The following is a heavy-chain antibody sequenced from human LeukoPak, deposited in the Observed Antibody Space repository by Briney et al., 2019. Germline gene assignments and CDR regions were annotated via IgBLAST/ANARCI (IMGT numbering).Heavy chain of an antibody. Sequence: SETLSLTCTVSGGSISSSSYYWGWIRQPPGKGLEWIGSIYYSGSTYYNPSLKSRVTISVDTSKNQFSLKLSSVTAADTAVYYCASTTVTTYYYMDVWGKGTTVTVSS. V-gene: IGHV4-39*01. J-gene: IGHJ6*03. CDR1: GGSISSSSYY. CDR2: IYYSGST. D-gene: IGHD4-11*01. CDR3: ASTTVTTYYYMDV.